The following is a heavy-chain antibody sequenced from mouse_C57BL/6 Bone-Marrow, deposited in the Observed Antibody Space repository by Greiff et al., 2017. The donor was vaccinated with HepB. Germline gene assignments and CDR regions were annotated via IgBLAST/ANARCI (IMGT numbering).Heavy chain of an antibody. D-gene: IGHD1-1*01. V-gene: IGHV1-64*01. J-gene: IGHJ4*01. CDR3: AKGGVGTTVNAMDY. CDR1: GYTFTSYW. CDR2: IHPNSGST. Sequence: VQLQQSGAELVKPGASVKLSCKASGYTFTSYWMHWVKQRPGQGLEWIGMIHPNSGSTNYNEKFKSKATLTVDKSSSTAYMQLSSLTSEDSAVYYCAKGGVGTTVNAMDYWGQGTSVTVSS.